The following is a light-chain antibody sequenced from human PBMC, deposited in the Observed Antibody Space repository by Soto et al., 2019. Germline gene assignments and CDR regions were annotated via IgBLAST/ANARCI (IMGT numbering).Light chain of an antibody. CDR2: EVS. Sequence: QSVLTQPASVSGSPGQSITISCTGTSSDVGGYNYVSWYQQHPGKAPKLMIYEVSNRPSGVSNRFSGSKSGNTAPLTISGLQAVDEADYYCTSYTSISLYVFGTGTKVTVL. V-gene: IGLV2-14*01. CDR1: SSDVGGYNY. CDR3: TSYTSISLYV. J-gene: IGLJ1*01.